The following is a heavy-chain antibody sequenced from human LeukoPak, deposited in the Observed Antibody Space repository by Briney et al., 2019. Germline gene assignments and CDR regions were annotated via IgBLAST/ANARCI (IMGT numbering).Heavy chain of an antibody. CDR3: ARDPRGGSGSYSVD. CDR2: ISRSGSSI. V-gene: IGHV3-11*01. Sequence: GGSLRFSCAASGFTFSDYYLSWIRQGPGKGLEWVSYISRSGSSIYYADSVKGRFTISRDNAKNSLYLQMNSLRAEDTAVYYCARDPRGGSGSYSVDWGQGNLVTV. J-gene: IGHJ4*02. CDR1: GFTFSDYY. D-gene: IGHD3-10*01.